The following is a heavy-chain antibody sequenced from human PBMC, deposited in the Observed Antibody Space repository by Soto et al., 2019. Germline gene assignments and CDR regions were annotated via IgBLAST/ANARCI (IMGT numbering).Heavy chain of an antibody. CDR1: GFTFRSCW. V-gene: IGHV3-7*01. J-gene: IGHJ4*02. D-gene: IGHD3-3*01. CDR3: ARDWTPLDY. CDR2: IKQDGSEK. Sequence: EVQLVESGGGLVQPGGSLRLSCVASGFTFRSCWMSWVRQTPGKGLEWVANIKQDGSEKYYVDSVKGRFTISRDNAKNSLYLQMSSLRAEDTALYYCARDWTPLDYWGQGTLVTVSS.